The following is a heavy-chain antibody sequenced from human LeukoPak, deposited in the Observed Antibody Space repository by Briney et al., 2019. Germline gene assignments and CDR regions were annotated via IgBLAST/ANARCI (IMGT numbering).Heavy chain of an antibody. CDR2: MNPNNGNT. CDR1: GYTFTSYD. V-gene: IGHV1-8*01. J-gene: IGHJ4*02. D-gene: IGHD3-22*01. CDR3: ARVYYDSSGYYGFDY. Sequence: ASVKVSCRASGYTFTSYDINWVRQATAQGLEWMGWMNPNNGNTGYAQKFQGRVTMTRSTSISTAYMELSSLRSEDTAVYYCARVYYDSSGYYGFDYWGQGTLVTVSS.